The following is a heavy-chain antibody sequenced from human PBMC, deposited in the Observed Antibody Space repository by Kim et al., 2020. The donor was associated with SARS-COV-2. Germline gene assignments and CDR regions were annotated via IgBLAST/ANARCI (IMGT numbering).Heavy chain of an antibody. CDR3: ARRVGATSPFDY. J-gene: IGHJ4*02. Sequence: RYSPSFQGQVTNSADKSISTAYLQWSSLKASDTAMYYCARRVGATSPFDYWGQGTLVTVSS. V-gene: IGHV5-51*01. D-gene: IGHD1-26*01.